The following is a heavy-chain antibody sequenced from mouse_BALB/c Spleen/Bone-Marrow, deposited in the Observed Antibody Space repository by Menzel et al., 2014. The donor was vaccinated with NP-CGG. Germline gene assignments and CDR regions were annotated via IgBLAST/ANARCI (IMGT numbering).Heavy chain of an antibody. Sequence: VQLQQSGPELVKPGASVKISCKASGYSFTGNFMNWVKQSHGKSLEWIGRINPYNGDTFYNQKFKGKATLTVDKSSSTAHMELLSLTSEDSVVYYCGREIYYGNPDYWGQGTTLTVSS. CDR1: GYSFTGNF. J-gene: IGHJ2*01. V-gene: IGHV1-37*01. CDR3: GREIYYGNPDY. D-gene: IGHD2-1*01. CDR2: INPYNGDT.